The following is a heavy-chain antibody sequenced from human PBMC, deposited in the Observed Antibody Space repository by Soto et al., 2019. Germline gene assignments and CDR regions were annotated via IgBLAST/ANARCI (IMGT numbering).Heavy chain of an antibody. D-gene: IGHD3-10*01. CDR3: ARGAWFGELGVGYFDY. CDR2: IKQDGSEK. Sequence: EVQLVESGGGLVQPGGSLRLSCAASGFTFSSYWMSWVRQAPGKGLEWVANIKQDGSEKYYVDSVKGRFTISRDNAKNSLYLQMNSLRAEDTAVYYCARGAWFGELGVGYFDYWGQGTLVTVSS. J-gene: IGHJ4*02. CDR1: GFTFSSYW. V-gene: IGHV3-7*03.